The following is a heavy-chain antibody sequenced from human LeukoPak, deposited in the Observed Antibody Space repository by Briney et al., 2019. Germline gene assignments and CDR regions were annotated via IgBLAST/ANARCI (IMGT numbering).Heavy chain of an antibody. CDR1: GFTFRTYF. CDR3: AKDPTAYYYDSSPFDY. Sequence: GGSLRLSCTVSGFTFRTYFMHWVRPSPGKGLLWVSHIGTDGTDTAYADSVKGRFTISRDNAKDTLYLQMNSLRAEDTAVYYCAKDPTAYYYDSSPFDYWGQGTLVTVSS. V-gene: IGHV3-74*01. J-gene: IGHJ4*02. CDR2: IGTDGTDT. D-gene: IGHD3-22*01.